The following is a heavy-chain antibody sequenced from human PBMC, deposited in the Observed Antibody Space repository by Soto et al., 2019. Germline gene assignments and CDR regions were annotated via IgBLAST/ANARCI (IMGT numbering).Heavy chain of an antibody. V-gene: IGHV1-46*02. J-gene: IGHJ4*02. Sequence: AASVKVSCKASGYSFKDHYMHWVRQAPGRGLEWVGIINPSGEHTNYAQQFRGRVALTRDTSTSTAYMELRSLRSEDTAVYFCARISCKGGSCYFDFDHWGQGTLVTSPQ. D-gene: IGHD2-15*01. CDR1: GYSFKDHY. CDR2: INPSGEHT. CDR3: ARISCKGGSCYFDFDH.